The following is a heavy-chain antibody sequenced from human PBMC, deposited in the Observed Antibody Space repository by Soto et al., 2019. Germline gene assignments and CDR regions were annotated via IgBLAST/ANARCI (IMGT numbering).Heavy chain of an antibody. D-gene: IGHD6-13*01. V-gene: IGHV4-61*01. Sequence: ASETLSLTCTVSGGSVRSGSYYWSWIRQPPGKGLEWIGYFYYSGSTNYNPSLNSRVTISVDTSKNQFSLKVSSVIAADTAVYYCARDQVAAAFYYGMDVWGQGXTVTVSS. CDR1: GGSVRSGSYY. CDR2: FYYSGST. J-gene: IGHJ6*02. CDR3: ARDQVAAAFYYGMDV.